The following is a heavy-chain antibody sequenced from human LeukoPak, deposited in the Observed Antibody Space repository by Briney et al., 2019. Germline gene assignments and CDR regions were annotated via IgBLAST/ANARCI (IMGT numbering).Heavy chain of an antibody. V-gene: IGHV4-61*02. CDR1: GGSINANTYY. CDR2: IYTSGGT. Sequence: SETLSLTCAVSGGSINANTYYWSWIRQPAGKGLEWIGRIYTSGGTNYNPSLKSRVSISLDTSKNQFSLKLTSVTAADTAVYYCAGRSIAVTMSEYWGQGTLVTVSS. D-gene: IGHD4/OR15-4a*01. CDR3: AGRSIAVTMSEY. J-gene: IGHJ4*02.